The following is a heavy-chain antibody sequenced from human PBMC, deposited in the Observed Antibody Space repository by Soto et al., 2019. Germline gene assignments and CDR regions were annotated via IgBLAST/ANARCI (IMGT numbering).Heavy chain of an antibody. J-gene: IGHJ5*02. CDR1: GGSISSSSYY. V-gene: IGHV4-39*01. D-gene: IGHD1-7*01. CDR3: ARGITGTTGRIEANWFDP. CDR2: IYYSGST. Sequence: PSETLSLTCTVSGGSISSSSYYWGWIRQPPGKGLEWIGSIYYSGSTYYNPSLKSRVTISVDTSKNQFSLKLSSVTAADTAVYYCARGITGTTGRIEANWFDPWGQGTLVTVSS.